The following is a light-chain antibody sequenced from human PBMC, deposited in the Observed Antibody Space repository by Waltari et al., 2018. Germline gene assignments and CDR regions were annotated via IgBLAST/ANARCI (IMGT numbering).Light chain of an antibody. CDR3: QSFDSRLSDGVV. J-gene: IGLJ2*01. V-gene: IGLV1-40*01. CDR1: PPNPGEGHH. Sequence: QSVLTQPPSVSGTPGQRVTISCTGRPPNPGEGHHVHWSQKIPGTAPKLLIFGNNNRPSGVPDRFSGSKSGTSASLAITGLQAEDEGDYYCQSFDSRLSDGVVFGGGTKVTVL. CDR2: GNN.